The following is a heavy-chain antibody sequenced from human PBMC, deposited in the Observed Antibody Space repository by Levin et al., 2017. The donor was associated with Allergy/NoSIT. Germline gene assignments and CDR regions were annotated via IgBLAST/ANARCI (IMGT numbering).Heavy chain of an antibody. CDR1: GFTFDRYA. CDR2: ISESGDRT. V-gene: IGHV3-23*01. J-gene: IGHJ4*02. Sequence: GGSLRHSCATSGFTFDRYAMIWVRQAPGKGLECVSAISESGDRTYYADSVKGRFTISRDTSKNTLYLQMNSLRAEDTAIYYCAKDISRGYSGYGGDYWGQGTLVTVSS. CDR3: AKDISRGYSGYGGDY. D-gene: IGHD5-12*01.